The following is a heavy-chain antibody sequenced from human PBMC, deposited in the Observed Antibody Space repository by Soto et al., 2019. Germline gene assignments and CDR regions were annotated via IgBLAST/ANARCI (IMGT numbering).Heavy chain of an antibody. CDR3: ARLSYCGGDCYSHGTDDY. D-gene: IGHD2-21*02. J-gene: IGHJ4*02. CDR1: GFSFTSYW. V-gene: IGHV5-51*01. Sequence: PGESLKISCKGSGFSFTSYWICWVRQMPVKGLEYMGIIYPFYSHVRYSPSFQGHVTISAYNSISTSLLQLISLKASYTAMYYCARLSYCGGDCYSHGTDDYWGQGTLVTVSS. CDR2: IYPFYSHV.